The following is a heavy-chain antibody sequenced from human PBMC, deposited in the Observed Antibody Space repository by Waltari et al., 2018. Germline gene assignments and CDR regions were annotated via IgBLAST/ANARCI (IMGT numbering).Heavy chain of an antibody. Sequence: EVQLVESGGGLVQPGGSLRLSCAASGFTFSSYAMSWVRQAPGKGLAWVSAISGSRGSTYYADSVKGRFTISRDKSKNTLYLQMNSLRAEDTAVYYCANLPIAAPRVLDYWGQGTLVTVSS. CDR3: ANLPIAAPRVLDY. CDR1: GFTFSSYA. CDR2: ISGSRGST. V-gene: IGHV3-23*04. J-gene: IGHJ4*02. D-gene: IGHD6-6*01.